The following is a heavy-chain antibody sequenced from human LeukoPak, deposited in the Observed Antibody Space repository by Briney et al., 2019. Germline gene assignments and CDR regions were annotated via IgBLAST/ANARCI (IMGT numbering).Heavy chain of an antibody. J-gene: IGHJ5*02. CDR1: EFTFSRYW. D-gene: IGHD6-6*01. V-gene: IGHV3-7*01. Sequence: PGGSLRLSCAASEFTFSRYWMTWVCQAPGKGLEWVANIKKDGSDKNYVDSVKGRFTISRDNAKNSLYLQMNSLRVEDTAVYYCARDASDENGSSSRIHLDLWGRGRLVTVSS. CDR2: IKKDGSDK. CDR3: ARDASDENGSSSRIHLDL.